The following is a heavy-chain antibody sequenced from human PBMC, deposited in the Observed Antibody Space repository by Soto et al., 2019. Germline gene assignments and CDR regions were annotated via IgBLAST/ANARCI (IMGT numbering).Heavy chain of an antibody. V-gene: IGHV4-61*01. Sequence: PSETLSLTCTLSGGSVSGGPFFWSWIRQPPGKPLEWMGYSYYSGNTNFNPSLTSRLAISVDTSKNQVSLRLRSVTAADTAVYYCPRGGANGAYDNWFDPWGQGILVTVSS. D-gene: IGHD4-17*01. J-gene: IGHJ5*02. CDR2: SYYSGNT. CDR1: GGSVSGGPFF. CDR3: PRGGANGAYDNWFDP.